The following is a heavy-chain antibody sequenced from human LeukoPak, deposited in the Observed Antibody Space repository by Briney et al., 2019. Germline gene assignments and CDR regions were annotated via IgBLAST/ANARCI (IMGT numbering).Heavy chain of an antibody. CDR3: ARAGQLLLWFGELVISYYYGMDV. CDR2: ISYDGSNK. D-gene: IGHD3-10*01. V-gene: IGHV3-30-3*01. J-gene: IGHJ6*02. CDR1: GFTFSSYA. Sequence: PGGSLRLSCAASGFTFSSYAMHWVRQAPGKGLEWVAVISYDGSNKYYADSVKGRLTISRDNSKNTLYLQMNSLRAEDTAVYYCARAGQLLLWFGELVISYYYGMDVWGQGTTVTVSS.